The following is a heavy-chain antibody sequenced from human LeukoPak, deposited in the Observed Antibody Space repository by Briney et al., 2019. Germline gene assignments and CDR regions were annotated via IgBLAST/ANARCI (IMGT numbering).Heavy chain of an antibody. CDR1: GGSISSDGYS. D-gene: IGHD3-22*01. V-gene: IGHV4-30-2*01. CDR3: ARYQDSSGYYYDY. J-gene: IGHJ4*02. Sequence: SETLSLTCAVSGGSISSDGYSWSWIRQPPGKGLEWIGYIYQSGSTYYNPSLKSRVTISVDRSKNQFSLKLTSVTAADTAVYYCARYQDSSGYYYDYWGQGTLVTVSS. CDR2: IYQSGST.